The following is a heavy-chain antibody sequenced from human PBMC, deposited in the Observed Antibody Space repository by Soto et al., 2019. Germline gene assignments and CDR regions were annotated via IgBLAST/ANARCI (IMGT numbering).Heavy chain of an antibody. CDR3: ARVGGTRGWY. Sequence: QVQLQESGPGLVKPSETLSLTCTVSSDSITNYYWSWIRQSPGKGLEWIGYIHDSGRSNYNPSLKSGVKISVDTSKKQFSLTLNSLTTADTAVYYCARVGGTRGWYWGQGTLVTVSS. CDR2: IHDSGRS. CDR1: SDSITNYY. D-gene: IGHD2-15*01. J-gene: IGHJ4*02. V-gene: IGHV4-59*01.